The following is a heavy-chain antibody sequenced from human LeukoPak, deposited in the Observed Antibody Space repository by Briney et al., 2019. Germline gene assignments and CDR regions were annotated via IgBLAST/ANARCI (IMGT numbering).Heavy chain of an antibody. V-gene: IGHV3-30*18. CDR1: GFTFSSYS. J-gene: IGHJ4*02. CDR3: AKPGLPGYSSSWLDY. CDR2: ISYDGSNK. Sequence: SLRVSCAASGFTFSSYSMQDVREAPGKRLEWVAVISYDGSNKYYADSVKGRFTISRDNSKNTLYLQMNSLRAEDTAVYYCAKPGLPGYSSSWLDYWGQGTLVTVSS. D-gene: IGHD6-13*01.